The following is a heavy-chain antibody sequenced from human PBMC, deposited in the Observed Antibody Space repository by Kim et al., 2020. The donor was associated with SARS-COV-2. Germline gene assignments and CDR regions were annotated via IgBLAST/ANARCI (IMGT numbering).Heavy chain of an antibody. CDR1: GGSISSSSYY. CDR2: IYYSGST. CDR3: ARQVRVVVPAAAYGMDV. Sequence: SETLSLTCTVSGGSISSSSYYWGWIRQPPGKGLEWIGSIYYSGSTYYNPSLKSRVTISVDTSKNQFSLKLSSVTAADTAVYYCARQVRVVVPAAAYGMDVWGQGTTVTVSS. V-gene: IGHV4-39*01. J-gene: IGHJ6*02. D-gene: IGHD2-2*01.